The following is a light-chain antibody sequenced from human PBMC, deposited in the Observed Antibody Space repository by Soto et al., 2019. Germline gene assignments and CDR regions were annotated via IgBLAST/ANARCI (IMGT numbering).Light chain of an antibody. Sequence: EIVLTQSPGTLSLSPGERATLSCRASQSVGSSFLAWFQQKPGQAPRLLIYGASSRATGIPDRFSGSGAGTDFTLTISRLEPEDFAVYYWLQYDSSPITFGQGTRLEIK. CDR1: QSVGSSF. V-gene: IGKV3-20*01. CDR3: LQYDSSPIT. CDR2: GAS. J-gene: IGKJ5*01.